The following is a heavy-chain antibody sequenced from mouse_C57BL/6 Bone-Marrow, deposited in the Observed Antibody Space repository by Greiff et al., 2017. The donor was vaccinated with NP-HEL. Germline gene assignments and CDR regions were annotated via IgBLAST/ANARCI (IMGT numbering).Heavy chain of an antibody. CDR3: ARWYDYDEGNWYFDV. D-gene: IGHD2-4*01. V-gene: IGHV15-2*01. Sequence: QVQLQQSGSELRSPGSSVKLSCKDFDSEVFPIAYMSWVRQKPGHGFEWIGGILPSIGRTIYGEKFEDKATLDADTLSNTAYLELNSLTSEDSAIYYCARWYDYDEGNWYFDVWGTGTTVTVSS. CDR2: ILPSIGRT. J-gene: IGHJ1*03. CDR1: DSEVFPIAY.